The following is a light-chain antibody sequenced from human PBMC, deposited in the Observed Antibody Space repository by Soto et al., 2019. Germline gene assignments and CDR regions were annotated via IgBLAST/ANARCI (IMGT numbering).Light chain of an antibody. CDR3: QQYNSYSF. CDR2: DAS. J-gene: IGKJ5*01. V-gene: IGKV1-5*01. CDR1: QSISSW. Sequence: DIQMTQSPSTLSASVGDRVTITCRASQSISSWLAWYQQKPGKAPKLLIYDASSLESGVPSRFSGSASGTQFTLTISSLQPDDFATYYCQQYNSYSFFGQGTRLEIK.